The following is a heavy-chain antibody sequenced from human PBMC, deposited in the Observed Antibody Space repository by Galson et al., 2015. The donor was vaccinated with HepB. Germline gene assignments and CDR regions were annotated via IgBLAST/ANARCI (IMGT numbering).Heavy chain of an antibody. Sequence: QSGAEVKKPGESLRISCKGSGYSFTSYWINWVRQMPGKGLEWMGRIDPSDSYTNYSPSFQGHVTISADNSISTAYLQWSSLKASDTAMYYCARQLAAVWWFDPWGQGTLVTVSS. CDR3: ARQLAAVWWFDP. CDR2: IDPSDSYT. D-gene: IGHD6-13*01. CDR1: GYSFTSYW. J-gene: IGHJ5*02. V-gene: IGHV5-10-1*01.